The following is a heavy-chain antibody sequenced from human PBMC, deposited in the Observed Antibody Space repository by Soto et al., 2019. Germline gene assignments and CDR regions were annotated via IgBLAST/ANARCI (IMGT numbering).Heavy chain of an antibody. CDR2: IYYSGST. Sequence: ETLSLTCAVYGGSFSSYYWSWIRQPPGKGLEWIGYIYYSGSTNYNPSLKSRVTISVDTSKNQFSLKLSSVTAADTAVYYCARLRGDFWSGYYAFDIWGQGTMVTVSS. CDR1: GGSFSSYY. J-gene: IGHJ3*02. CDR3: ARLRGDFWSGYYAFDI. D-gene: IGHD3-3*01. V-gene: IGHV4-59*01.